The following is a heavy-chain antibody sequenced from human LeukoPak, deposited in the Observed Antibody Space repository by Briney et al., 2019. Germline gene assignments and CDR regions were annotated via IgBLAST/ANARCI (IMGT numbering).Heavy chain of an antibody. CDR1: GFTFSSYW. Sequence: GGSLILSCAASGFTFSSYWMHWVRQAPGKGLVWVSRINSDGSSTSYADSVKGRFTISRGNAKNTLYLQMNSLRAEDTAVYYCAREGNCGGDCYFFDYWGQGTLVTVSS. J-gene: IGHJ4*02. CDR3: AREGNCGGDCYFFDY. V-gene: IGHV3-74*01. D-gene: IGHD2-21*02. CDR2: INSDGSST.